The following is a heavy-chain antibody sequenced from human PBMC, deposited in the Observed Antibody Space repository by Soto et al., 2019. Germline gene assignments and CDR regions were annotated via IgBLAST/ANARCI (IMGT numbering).Heavy chain of an antibody. CDR2: IIPIFGTS. CDR1: GGTFSTNA. J-gene: IGHJ3*02. CDR3: ALNCLSTSCHAVDI. Sequence: QVQLVQSGAEVKKPGSSVKVSCKASGGTFSTNAISWVRQAPGQGLEWMGGIIPIFGTSNYAQKFQGRVTITADESTSTAYMELSSLRSENTPVYYCALNCLSTSCHAVDIWGQGTMVTVSS. D-gene: IGHD2-2*01. V-gene: IGHV1-69*12.